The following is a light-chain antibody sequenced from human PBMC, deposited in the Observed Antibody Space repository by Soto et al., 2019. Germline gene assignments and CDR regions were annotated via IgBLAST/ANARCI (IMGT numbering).Light chain of an antibody. CDR1: SNDIGGYNY. CDR2: EVN. V-gene: IGLV2-8*01. J-gene: IGLJ2*01. Sequence: QSVLTQPPSASGSPGQSVTISCTGTSNDIGGYNYVSWYQQYPGKAPKLLISEVNERPAGVPDRFSGSKSDNTASLTVSGLQTEDEADYYCSSYAGANNLIFGGGTMVTVL. CDR3: SSYAGANNLI.